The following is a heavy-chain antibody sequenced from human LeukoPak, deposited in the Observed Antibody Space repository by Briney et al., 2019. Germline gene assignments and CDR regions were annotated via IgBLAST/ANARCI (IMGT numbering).Heavy chain of an antibody. Sequence: ASVKVSCKASGYTFTNYYMYWVRQAPGQGLEWMGIINPSGGSTSYAQKFQGRVTMTRDTSTSTVYMELRSLRSEDTAVYYCARIVYPYGMDVWGKGTTVTVSS. V-gene: IGHV1-46*01. CDR1: GYTFTNYY. D-gene: IGHD2-8*01. CDR2: INPSGGST. CDR3: ARIVYPYGMDV. J-gene: IGHJ6*04.